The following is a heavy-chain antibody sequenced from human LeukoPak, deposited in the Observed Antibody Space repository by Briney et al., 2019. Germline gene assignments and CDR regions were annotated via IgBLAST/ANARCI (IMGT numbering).Heavy chain of an antibody. CDR2: IKQDGSEK. CDR1: GFTFSSYW. V-gene: IGHV3-7*01. CDR3: AKGIVVVISGNAFDI. D-gene: IGHD3-22*01. J-gene: IGHJ3*02. Sequence: GGSLRLSCAASGFTFSSYWMSWVRQAPGKGLEWVANIKQDGSEKYYVDSVKGRFTNSRDNAKNSLYLQMNSLRAEDTAVYYCAKGIVVVISGNAFDIWGQGTMVTVSS.